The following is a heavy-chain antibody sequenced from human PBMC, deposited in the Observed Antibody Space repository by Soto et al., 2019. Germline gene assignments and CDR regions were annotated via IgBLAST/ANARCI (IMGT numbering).Heavy chain of an antibody. V-gene: IGHV4-30-2*01. CDR2: IYHSGST. J-gene: IGHJ5*02. CDR3: ASSFRYSSSWYNWFDP. D-gene: IGHD6-13*01. CDR1: GGSISSGGYS. Sequence: SETLSLTCAVSGGSISSGGYSWSWIRQPPGKGLEWIGYIYHSGSTYYNPSLKGRVTISVDRSKNQFSLKLSSVTAADTAVYYCASSFRYSSSWYNWFDPWGQGTLVTVS.